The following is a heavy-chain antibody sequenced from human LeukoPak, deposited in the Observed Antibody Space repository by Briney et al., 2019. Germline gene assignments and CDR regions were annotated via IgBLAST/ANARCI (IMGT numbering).Heavy chain of an antibody. CDR1: GGTFSSYA. J-gene: IGHJ4*02. V-gene: IGHV1-69*13. CDR2: IIPIFGTA. CDR3: AREGDHSGSYDFDY. Sequence: ASVKVSCKASGGTFSSYAISWVRQAPGQGLEWMGGIIPIFGTANYAQKFQGRVTITADESTSAAYMELSSLRSEDTAVYYCAREGDHSGSYDFDYWGQGTLVTVSS. D-gene: IGHD1-26*01.